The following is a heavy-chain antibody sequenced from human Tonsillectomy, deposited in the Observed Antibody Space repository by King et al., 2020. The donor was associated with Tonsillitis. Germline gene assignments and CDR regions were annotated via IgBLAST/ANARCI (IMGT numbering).Heavy chain of an antibody. D-gene: IGHD3-3*01. V-gene: IGHV3-64D*06. Sequence: VQLVQSGGGLVQPGGSLRLSCSASGLTFSSCAMHWVRQAPGKGLEYVSGISSNGGSTYYADSVKGRFTISRDISKNTVYLQMSSLRAEDTAVYYCVKVRGDFWSGLDGFDIWGQGTMVTVSS. CDR2: ISSNGGST. CDR1: GLTFSSCA. CDR3: VKVRGDFWSGLDGFDI. J-gene: IGHJ3*02.